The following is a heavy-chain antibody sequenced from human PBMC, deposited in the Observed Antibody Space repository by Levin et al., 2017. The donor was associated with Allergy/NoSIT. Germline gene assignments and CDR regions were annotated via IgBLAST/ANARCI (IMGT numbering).Heavy chain of an antibody. Sequence: SQTLSLTCAVSGGSISSSNWWSWVRQPPGKGLEWIGEIYHSGSTNYNPSLKSRVTISVDKSKNQFSLKLSSVTAADTAVYYCARDPFIAVAGHKINDAFDIWGQGTMVTVSS. J-gene: IGHJ3*02. V-gene: IGHV4-4*02. CDR3: ARDPFIAVAGHKINDAFDI. CDR2: IYHSGST. D-gene: IGHD6-19*01. CDR1: GGSISSSNW.